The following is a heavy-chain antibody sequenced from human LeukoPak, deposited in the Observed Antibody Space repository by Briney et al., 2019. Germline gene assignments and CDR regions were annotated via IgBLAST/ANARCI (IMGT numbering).Heavy chain of an antibody. Sequence: GGSLRLSCAASGXTFSSYAMSWVRQAPGKGLEWVSAISGSGGSTYYADSVKGRFTISRDNSKNTLYLQMNSLRAEDTAVYYCAKGTYYYDSSGYYLWYFDYWGQGTLVTVSS. D-gene: IGHD3-22*01. CDR1: GXTFSSYA. CDR2: ISGSGGST. V-gene: IGHV3-23*01. J-gene: IGHJ4*02. CDR3: AKGTYYYDSSGYYLWYFDY.